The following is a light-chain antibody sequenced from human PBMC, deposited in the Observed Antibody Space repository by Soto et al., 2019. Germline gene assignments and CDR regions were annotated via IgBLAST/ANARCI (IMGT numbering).Light chain of an antibody. V-gene: IGKV2-24*01. CDR3: MQATQYRPYT. J-gene: IGKJ2*01. Sequence: DIVLTQTPLSSPVTLGQPASISCRSSQSLVHSDGNTYLSWLQQRPGQPPRLLIYKVSNRFSGGPRRCXGSGAETDFTLEISRVEAEDVGVYYCMQATQYRPYTFGQGTKLEIK. CDR2: KVS. CDR1: QSLVHSDGNTY.